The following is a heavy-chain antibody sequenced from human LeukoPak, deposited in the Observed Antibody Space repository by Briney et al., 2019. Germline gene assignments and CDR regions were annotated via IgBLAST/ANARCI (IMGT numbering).Heavy chain of an antibody. CDR2: TWYDGSNK. CDR1: GFTFSNYG. V-gene: IGHV3-33*01. J-gene: IGHJ6*02. D-gene: IGHD2-2*01. Sequence: GGSLRLSCAASGFTFSNYGMHWVRQAPGKGLEWVAATWYDGSNKYYADSVKGRFTISRDNSKNTLYLQMNSLRAEDTAVYFCARGGHCATTSCSNYDGMDVWGQGTTLTVSS. CDR3: ARGGHCATTSCSNYDGMDV.